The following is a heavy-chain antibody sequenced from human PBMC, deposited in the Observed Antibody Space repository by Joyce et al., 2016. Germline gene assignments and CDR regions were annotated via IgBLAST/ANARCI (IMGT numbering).Heavy chain of an antibody. D-gene: IGHD6-13*01. Sequence: QVQLVQSGAEVKKPGSSMKVSCKASGGNFSKSAISWVRQAPGQGREWMGWIIPIFAKANYAQKFQGRVTITADEPTNTVYMDLRSLRSDDTAVYYCARSAYSRSLDYWGQGTLVTVSS. J-gene: IGHJ4*02. CDR2: IIPIFAKA. CDR3: ARSAYSRSLDY. CDR1: GGNFSKSA. V-gene: IGHV1-69*01.